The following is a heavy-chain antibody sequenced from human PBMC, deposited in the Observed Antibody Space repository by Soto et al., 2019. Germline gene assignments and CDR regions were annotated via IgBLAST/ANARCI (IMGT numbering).Heavy chain of an antibody. Sequence: PGESLKISCKGSGYSFTSYWIGWVRQMPGKGLEWMGIIYPGDSDTRYSPSFQGQVTISADKSISTAYLQWSSLKALDTAMYYCARQGSNGAYYYYGMDVWGQGTTVTVSS. D-gene: IGHD2-8*01. V-gene: IGHV5-51*01. CDR3: ARQGSNGAYYYYGMDV. J-gene: IGHJ6*02. CDR1: GYSFTSYW. CDR2: IYPGDSDT.